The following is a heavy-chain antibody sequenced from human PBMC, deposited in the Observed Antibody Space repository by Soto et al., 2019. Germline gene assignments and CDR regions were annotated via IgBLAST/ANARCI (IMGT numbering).Heavy chain of an antibody. CDR1: GGSISSGGYS. D-gene: IGHD4-17*01. Sequence: PSETLSLTCTVSGGSISSGGYSWSWIRQYPGKGLEWIGYIYFTGTTYYSPSLKSRVTISVDTSKNQFSLKLSSVTAADTAVYYCAIVDYGDFRNWFDPWGQGTLVTVSS. V-gene: IGHV4-31*03. J-gene: IGHJ5*02. CDR3: AIVDYGDFRNWFDP. CDR2: IYFTGTT.